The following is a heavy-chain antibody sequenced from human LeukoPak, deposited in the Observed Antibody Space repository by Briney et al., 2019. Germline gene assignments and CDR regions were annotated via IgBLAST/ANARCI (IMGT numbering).Heavy chain of an antibody. CDR2: IYPGDSDT. Sequence: GESLKISCKGTGYSFSSYLIGWVRQMPVKGLEWRGIIYPGDSDTRYSPSFQGQVTISADKSISTAYLQWSSLKASDTAMYYCARHTVRGSYRCPYLPWGQGTLVTVSS. J-gene: IGHJ5*02. CDR3: ARHTVRGSYRCPYLP. V-gene: IGHV5-51*01. D-gene: IGHD3-16*01. CDR1: GYSFSSYL.